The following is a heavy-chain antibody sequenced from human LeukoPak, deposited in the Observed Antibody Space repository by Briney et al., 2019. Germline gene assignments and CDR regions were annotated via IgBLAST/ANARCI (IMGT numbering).Heavy chain of an antibody. CDR3: ARSIMDTAMVADFDY. D-gene: IGHD5-18*01. J-gene: IGHJ4*02. CDR2: IYTSGST. V-gene: IGHV4-61*02. CDR1: GGSISSGSYY. Sequence: SETLSLTCTVSGGSISSGSYYWRWIRQPAGKGLEWIGRIYTSGSTNYNPSLKSRVTISVDTSKNQFSLKLSSVTAADTAVYYCARSIMDTAMVADFDYWGQGTLVTVSS.